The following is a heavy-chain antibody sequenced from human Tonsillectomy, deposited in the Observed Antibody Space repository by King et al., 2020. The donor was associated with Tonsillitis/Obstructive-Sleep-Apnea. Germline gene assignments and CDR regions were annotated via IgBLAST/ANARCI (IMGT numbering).Heavy chain of an antibody. J-gene: IGHJ4*02. D-gene: IGHD5-18*01. CDR3: AKNTGYSYGEFDY. V-gene: IGHV3-9*01. CDR2: ISWTSGSI. Sequence: QLVQSGGGLVQPGRSLRLSCAASGFTFDDYAMHWVRQAPGKGLEWVSGISWTSGSIGYADSVKGRFTISRDNAKKSLYLQMNSLRGEDTALYYCAKNTGYSYGEFDYWGQGTLVTVSS. CDR1: GFTFDDYA.